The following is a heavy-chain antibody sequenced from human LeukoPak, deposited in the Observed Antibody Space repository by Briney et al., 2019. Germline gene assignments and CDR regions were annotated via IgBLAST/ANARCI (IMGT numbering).Heavy chain of an antibody. CDR1: GGSIISYY. D-gene: IGHD1-26*01. Sequence: PSETLSLTCTVSGGSIISYYWSWIRQPAGKGLEWIGRIHSSGNIHYNPSLKSRLTMSVDTSKNQFSLKLSSVTAADTAVYYCARAPPMGATYFDYWGQGTLVTVSS. CDR2: IHSSGNI. J-gene: IGHJ4*02. V-gene: IGHV4-4*07. CDR3: ARAPPMGATYFDY.